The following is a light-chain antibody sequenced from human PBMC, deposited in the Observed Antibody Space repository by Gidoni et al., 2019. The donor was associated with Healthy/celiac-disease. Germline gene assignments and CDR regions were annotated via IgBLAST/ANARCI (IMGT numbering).Light chain of an antibody. CDR2: GAS. CDR3: QQYNNWLPGT. J-gene: IGKJ1*01. CDR1: QSVSSN. V-gene: IGKV3-15*01. Sequence: ETVMTQSPATLSVSPGERATLSCRASQSVSSNLAWYQQKPGQAPRLLIYGASTRATGIPARFSGSGSGTEFTLTISSLQSEDFAVYYCQQYNNWLPGTFGQXTKVEIK.